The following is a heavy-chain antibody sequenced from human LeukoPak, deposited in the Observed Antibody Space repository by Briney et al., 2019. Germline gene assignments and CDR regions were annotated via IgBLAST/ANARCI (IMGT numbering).Heavy chain of an antibody. CDR3: ARETKQTKDYFDY. CDR1: GYTFTGYY. J-gene: IGHJ4*02. V-gene: IGHV1-2*02. Sequence: ASAKVSCKASGYTFTGYYMHRVRQAPGQGLEWMGWINPNSGGTNYAQKFQGRVTMTRDTSISTAYMELSRLRSDDTAVYYCARETKQTKDYFDYWGQGTLVTVSS. D-gene: IGHD1-7*01. CDR2: INPNSGGT.